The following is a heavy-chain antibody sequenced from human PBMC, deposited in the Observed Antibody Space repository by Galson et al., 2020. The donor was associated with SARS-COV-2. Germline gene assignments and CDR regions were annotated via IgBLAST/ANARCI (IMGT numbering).Heavy chain of an antibody. CDR2: SYHSGST. Sequence: SETLSLTCSVSGGPISGGDDYWSWIRQSPGKGLEWIGYSYHSGSTYYNPSLKSRLTISVDTSKSQFSLKLTSVTAADTAVYYCARGAGRDTFDVWGQGTMVTVSS. V-gene: IGHV4-30-4*01. J-gene: IGHJ3*01. CDR1: GGPISGGDDY. D-gene: IGHD6-19*01. CDR3: ARGAGRDTFDV.